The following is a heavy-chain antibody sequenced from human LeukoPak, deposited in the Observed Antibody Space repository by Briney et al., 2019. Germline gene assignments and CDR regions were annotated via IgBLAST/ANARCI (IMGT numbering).Heavy chain of an antibody. Sequence: ASVKVSCKASGYTFTSYGISWVRQAPGQGLEWMGWISAYNGNTNYAQKLQGRVTMTTDTSTSTAYMELRSLRSDDTAVYYCARGNWGYYYYYYMDVWGKGTTVTVSS. CDR2: ISAYNGNT. D-gene: IGHD7-27*01. CDR3: ARGNWGYYYYYYMDV. V-gene: IGHV1-18*01. CDR1: GYTFTSYG. J-gene: IGHJ6*03.